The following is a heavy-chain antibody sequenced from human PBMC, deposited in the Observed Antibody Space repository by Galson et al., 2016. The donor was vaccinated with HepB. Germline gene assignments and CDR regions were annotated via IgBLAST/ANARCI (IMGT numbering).Heavy chain of an antibody. Sequence: SCAASGFTFSSYAMNWVRQAPGKGLEWVAAVSGSAAGTEYGITTDYADSVKGRFTISRDNSKNTLYLQMNSLRAEDSAVYYCAKVGPSCSSTRCSDYYFDYWGQGTLVTVSS. CDR1: GFTFSSYA. D-gene: IGHD2-2*01. CDR2: VSGSAAGTEYGITT. J-gene: IGHJ4*02. CDR3: AKVGPSCSSTRCSDYYFDY. V-gene: IGHV3-23*01.